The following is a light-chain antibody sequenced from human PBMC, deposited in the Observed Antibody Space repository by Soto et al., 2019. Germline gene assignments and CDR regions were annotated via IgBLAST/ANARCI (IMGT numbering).Light chain of an antibody. CDR2: EVS. CDR1: SSDVGSYTY. V-gene: IGLV2-14*01. Sequence: QSALTQPASVSGSPGQSITICCTGTSSDVGSYTYVSWYQQHPGKAPKLMIYEVSNRPSGVSNRFSGSKSGNTASLTISGLQAEDEADYYCNSYTSSGTVVFGGGTKVTVL. CDR3: NSYTSSGTVV. J-gene: IGLJ2*01.